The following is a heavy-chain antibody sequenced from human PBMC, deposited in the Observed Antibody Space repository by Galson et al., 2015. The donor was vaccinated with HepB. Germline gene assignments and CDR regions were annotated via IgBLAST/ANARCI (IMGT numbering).Heavy chain of an antibody. CDR3: ARPREVKWELLGAWFDP. Sequence: SVKVSCKASGYTFTSYGISWVRQAPRQGLEWMGWISAYNGNTNYAQKLQGRVTMTTDTSTSTAYMELRSLRSDDTAVYYCARPREVKWELLGAWFDPWGQGTLVTVSS. D-gene: IGHD1-26*01. J-gene: IGHJ5*02. CDR2: ISAYNGNT. V-gene: IGHV1-18*01. CDR1: GYTFTSYG.